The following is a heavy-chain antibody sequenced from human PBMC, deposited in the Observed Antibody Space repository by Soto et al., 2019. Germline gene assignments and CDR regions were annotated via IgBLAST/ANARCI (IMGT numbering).Heavy chain of an antibody. D-gene: IGHD5-18*01. CDR3: ARPLYSYGPMDV. CDR2: TYHSGNP. Sequence: SETLSLTCDVSGDTISTGGYTWAWIRQPPGKALEWIGHTYHSGNPYYNPSLKSRVTISVDTSKNQFSLKLSSVTAADTAVYYCARPLYSYGPMDVWGQGTTGTVSS. J-gene: IGHJ6*02. V-gene: IGHV4-30-2*02. CDR1: GDTISTGGYT.